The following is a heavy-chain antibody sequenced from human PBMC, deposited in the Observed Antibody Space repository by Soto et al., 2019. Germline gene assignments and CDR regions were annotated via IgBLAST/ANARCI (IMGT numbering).Heavy chain of an antibody. J-gene: IGHJ6*02. CDR3: AKEGLVLVPTTVNSDYYDYAMDV. Sequence: QVQLVQSGAEVKKPGSSVKVSCKASGDTFSTYTITWLRQAPGQGLEWMGGIIPRSATSNYAQKFQGRVTSTADESTNTAYMELSSLRSEDTAVYYCAKEGLVLVPTTVNSDYYDYAMDVWGQGTTVTVSS. CDR2: IIPRSATS. D-gene: IGHD2-2*01. V-gene: IGHV1-69*12. CDR1: GDTFSTYT.